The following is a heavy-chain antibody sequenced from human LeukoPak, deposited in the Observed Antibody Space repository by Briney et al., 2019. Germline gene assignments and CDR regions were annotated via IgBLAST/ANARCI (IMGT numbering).Heavy chain of an antibody. V-gene: IGHV3-11*01. CDR3: ARGPDSSGYNSEYSFEY. J-gene: IGHJ4*02. CDR2: ISSSGTTI. CDR1: GFTFSDSY. Sequence: PGGSLRLSCAASGFTFSDSYMSWIRQAPGKGLECISYISSSGTTIYYADSVKGRFTISRDNAKNSLYLQMNSLRAEDTAVYYCARGPDSSGYNSEYSFEYWGQGTLVTVSS. D-gene: IGHD3-22*01.